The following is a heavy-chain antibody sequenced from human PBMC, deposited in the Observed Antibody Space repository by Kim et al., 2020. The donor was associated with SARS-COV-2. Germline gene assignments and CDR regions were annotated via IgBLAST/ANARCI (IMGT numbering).Heavy chain of an antibody. CDR2: IYYSGST. Sequence: SETLSLTCTVSGGSISSGGYYWSWIRQHPGKGLEWIGYIYYSGSTYYNPSLKSRVTISVDTSKNQFSLKLSSVTAADTAVYYCARVPGITMVRGQSAWYFDLWGRGTLVTVSS. CDR3: ARVPGITMVRGQSAWYFDL. V-gene: IGHV4-31*03. J-gene: IGHJ2*01. D-gene: IGHD3-10*01. CDR1: GGSISSGGYY.